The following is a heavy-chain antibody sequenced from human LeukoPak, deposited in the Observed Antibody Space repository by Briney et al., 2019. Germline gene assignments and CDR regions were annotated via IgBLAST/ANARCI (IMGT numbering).Heavy chain of an antibody. CDR3: AKDRMIKGGNWFDP. D-gene: IGHD3-16*01. V-gene: IGHV3-23*01. J-gene: IGHJ5*02. CDR2: ISGSGGST. CDR1: GFTFSSYG. Sequence: GGSLRLSCAASGFTFSSYGMKWVRQAPGKGLEWVSAISGSGGSTYYADSVKGRFTISRDNSKNTLYLQMNSLRAEDTAVYYCAKDRMIKGGNWFDPWGQGTLVTVSS.